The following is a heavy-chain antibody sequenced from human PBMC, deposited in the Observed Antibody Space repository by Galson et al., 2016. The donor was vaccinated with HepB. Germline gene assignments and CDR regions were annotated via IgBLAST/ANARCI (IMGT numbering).Heavy chain of an antibody. CDR1: GFILRNYG. J-gene: IGHJ4*02. CDR2: IWSDGSKT. V-gene: IGHV3-33*01. Sequence: SLRLSCAASGFILRNYGIHWVRQAPGKGLEWVTFIWSDGSKTFYADSVKGRFSTSRDNSRNTVYLQMNSLRVDDTAVYYCASGITARSYFDYWGRGTLVTVSS. CDR3: ASGITARSYFDY. D-gene: IGHD6-6*01.